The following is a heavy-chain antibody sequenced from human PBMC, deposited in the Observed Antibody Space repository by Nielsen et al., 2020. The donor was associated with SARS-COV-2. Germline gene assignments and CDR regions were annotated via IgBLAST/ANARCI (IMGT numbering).Heavy chain of an antibody. CDR3: AKAGSHSYFDH. Sequence: GESLKISCAVSGFIFSSYAMNWVRQAPGKGLEWVSAISSSGGNTYYADSVKGRFTISRDNFKNALYLQMNSLRVEDTAVYYCAKAGSHSYFDHWGQGTLVTVSS. D-gene: IGHD1-26*01. V-gene: IGHV3-23*01. CDR1: GFIFSSYA. CDR2: ISSSGGNT. J-gene: IGHJ4*02.